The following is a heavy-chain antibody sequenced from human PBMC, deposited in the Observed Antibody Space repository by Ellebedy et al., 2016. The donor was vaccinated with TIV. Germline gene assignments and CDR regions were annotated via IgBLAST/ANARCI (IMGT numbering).Heavy chain of an antibody. CDR1: GFSFSTYW. V-gene: IGHV3-7*01. J-gene: IGHJ4*02. Sequence: GGSLRLSCAASGFSFSTYWMSWVRQAPGKGLEWVANIKQDGSEEYYVDSVKGRFAISRDNARNSLHLQMNSLRVEDTAVYYCARDQWLGRAYYFDYWGQGTLLTVSS. D-gene: IGHD6-19*01. CDR2: IKQDGSEE. CDR3: ARDQWLGRAYYFDY.